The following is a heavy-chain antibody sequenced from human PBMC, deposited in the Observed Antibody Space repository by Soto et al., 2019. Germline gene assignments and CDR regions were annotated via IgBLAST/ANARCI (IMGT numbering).Heavy chain of an antibody. V-gene: IGHV5-51*01. Sequence: GESLKISCKGSGYNFSSYRIDWVRQMPGKGLDWMGIIFPADSDTRYSPSFQGQVTISADKSTSTAYLQWSSLKASDTAMYYCARRGSRNELYGMDVWGQGTTVNVSS. CDR1: GYNFSSYR. D-gene: IGHD1-7*01. J-gene: IGHJ6*02. CDR2: IFPADSDT. CDR3: ARRGSRNELYGMDV.